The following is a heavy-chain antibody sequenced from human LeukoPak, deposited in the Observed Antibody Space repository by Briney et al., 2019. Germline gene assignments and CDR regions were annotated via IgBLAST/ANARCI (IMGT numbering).Heavy chain of an antibody. CDR3: ATVRTYSSGWPPSYGMDV. J-gene: IGHJ6*02. D-gene: IGHD6-25*01. CDR2: FDPEDGET. Sequence: ATVKVSCKVSGYTLTELSMHWVRQAPGKGLEWMGGFDPEDGETIYAQKFQGRVTMTEDTSTDTAYMELSSLRSEDTAVYYCATVRTYSSGWPPSYGMDVWGQGTTVTVSS. V-gene: IGHV1-24*01. CDR1: GYTLTELS.